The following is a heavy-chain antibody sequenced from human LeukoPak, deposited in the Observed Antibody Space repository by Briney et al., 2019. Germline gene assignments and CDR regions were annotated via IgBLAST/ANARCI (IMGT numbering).Heavy chain of an antibody. CDR2: ISSSSSYI. D-gene: IGHD4-23*01. CDR1: GFTFTTNA. V-gene: IGHV3-21*01. Sequence: GGSLRLSCAASGFTFTTNAMNWVRQAPGKGLEWVSSISSSSSYIYYADSVKGRFTISRDNAKNSLYLQMNSLRAEDTAVYYCARAGYGGNSWYWGQGTLVTVSS. CDR3: ARAGYGGNSWY. J-gene: IGHJ4*02.